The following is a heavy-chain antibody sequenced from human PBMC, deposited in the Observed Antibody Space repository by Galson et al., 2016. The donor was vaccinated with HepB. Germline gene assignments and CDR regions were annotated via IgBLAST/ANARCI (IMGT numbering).Heavy chain of an antibody. Sequence: SCKATGGTFSNYAINWVRQAPGHGFEWMGDIVPLFGTATYAQKFQGRISITAVASTSTAYMELSGLISGDTAFYYCATELNVKLPAFHNWRQGTQVTVSS. CDR2: IVPLFGTA. J-gene: IGHJ4*02. D-gene: IGHD1-1*01. CDR1: GGTFSNYA. V-gene: IGHV1-69*01. CDR3: ATELNVKLPAFHN.